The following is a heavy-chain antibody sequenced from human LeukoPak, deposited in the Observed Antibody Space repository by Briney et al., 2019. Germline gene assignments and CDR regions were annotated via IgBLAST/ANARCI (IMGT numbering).Heavy chain of an antibody. V-gene: IGHV1-2*02. Sequence: ASVKFSCKASGYTFTGYYMHWVRQAPGQGLEWMGWINPNSGGTNYAQKFQGRVTMTRDTSISTAYMELRSLRSDDTAVYYCARSIVGAMDYWGQGTLVTVSS. D-gene: IGHD1-26*01. CDR2: INPNSGGT. CDR3: ARSIVGAMDY. CDR1: GYTFTGYY. J-gene: IGHJ4*02.